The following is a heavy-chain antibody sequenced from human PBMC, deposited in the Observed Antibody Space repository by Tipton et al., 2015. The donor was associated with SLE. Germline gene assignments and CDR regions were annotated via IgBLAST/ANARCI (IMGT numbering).Heavy chain of an antibody. J-gene: IGHJ6*02. CDR1: GGSINSYNW. CDR3: ARGPDYSNYYFYLMVV. V-gene: IGHV4-4*02. D-gene: IGHD4-11*01. CDR2: IYHSGTT. Sequence: TLSLTCAVSGGSINSYNWWTWVRQPPGKVLEWIGEIYHSGTTNYNPSLKSRITISLDKSNNHFSLRLSSLTAADTAVYYCARGPDYSNYYFYLMVVWGQGTTVTVSS.